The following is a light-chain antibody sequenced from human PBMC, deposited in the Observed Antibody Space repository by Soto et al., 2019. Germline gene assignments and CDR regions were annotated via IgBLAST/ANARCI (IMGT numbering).Light chain of an antibody. Sequence: DIQMTQSPSSLSASVGDRVTITCRAGQSISNFLNWYQQKPGSAPNLLIYAASRLQSGVPSRFSGSGSGTEFTLTISSLQPEDFATYYCQQSYSTPPTFGQGTKVEIK. V-gene: IGKV1-39*01. CDR1: QSISNF. J-gene: IGKJ1*01. CDR3: QQSYSTPPT. CDR2: AAS.